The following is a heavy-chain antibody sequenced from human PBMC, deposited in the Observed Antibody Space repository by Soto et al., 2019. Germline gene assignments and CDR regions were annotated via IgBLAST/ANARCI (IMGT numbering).Heavy chain of an antibody. J-gene: IGHJ6*02. D-gene: IGHD3-22*01. CDR2: ISGSGGST. Sequence: GGSLRLSCAASGFTFSSYAMSWVRQAPGKGLEWVSAISGSGGSTYYADSVKGRFTISRDNSKNTLYLQMNSLRAEDTAVYYCAKDDGDYYDSSGYYYYYYGMDVWGQGTTVTVSS. CDR1: GFTFSSYA. V-gene: IGHV3-23*01. CDR3: AKDDGDYYDSSGYYYYYYGMDV.